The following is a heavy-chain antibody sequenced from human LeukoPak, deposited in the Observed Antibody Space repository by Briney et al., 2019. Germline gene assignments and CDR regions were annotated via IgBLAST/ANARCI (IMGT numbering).Heavy chain of an antibody. V-gene: IGHV5-51*01. CDR3: ARRNYYYAMDV. CDR2: IYPGDSDT. Sequence: GESLKISCQGSGYSITKYWIGWVRQLPGKGLEWMGIIYPGDSDTRYSPSFQGQVTISADTSINTAFLQWSSLKASDTAMYYCARRNYYYAMDVWGQGTTVTVSS. J-gene: IGHJ6*02. CDR1: GYSITKYW.